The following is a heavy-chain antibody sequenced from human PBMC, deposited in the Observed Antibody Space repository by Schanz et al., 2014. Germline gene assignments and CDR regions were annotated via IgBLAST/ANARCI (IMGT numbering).Heavy chain of an antibody. Sequence: EVQLVESGGGLVQPGGSLRLSCAASGFIFSNSCMSWVRQAPGKGLEWVANIKQDGSEKYYVDSVKGRFTISRDNAKNSLYLQMNSLTAEDTAVYDCARGVRIDYWGQGTLVTVSS. J-gene: IGHJ4*02. CDR2: IKQDGSEK. CDR3: ARGVRIDY. D-gene: IGHD3-3*01. CDR1: GFIFSNSC. V-gene: IGHV3-7*01.